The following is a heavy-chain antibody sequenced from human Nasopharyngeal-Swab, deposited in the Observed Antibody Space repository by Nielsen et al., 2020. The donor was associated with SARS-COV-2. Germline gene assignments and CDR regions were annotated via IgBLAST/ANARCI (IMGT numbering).Heavy chain of an antibody. CDR3: ARGGLNYYSSSGAFDF. CDR2: INAYSGAT. J-gene: IGHJ3*01. V-gene: IGHV1-2*06. CDR1: GYTFSDYY. D-gene: IGHD3-22*01. Sequence: ASVKVSCKASGYTFSDYYIHWVRQAPGQGLEWMGRINAYSGATDYPQKFHDRVTMTRDTSNLTAYMELSALTSDDTAVYSCARGGLNYYSSSGAFDFWGRGTMVTVPS.